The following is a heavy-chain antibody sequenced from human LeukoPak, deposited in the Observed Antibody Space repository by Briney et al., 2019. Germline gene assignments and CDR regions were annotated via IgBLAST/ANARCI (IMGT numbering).Heavy chain of an antibody. V-gene: IGHV4-59*01. D-gene: IGHD2-15*01. J-gene: IGHJ4*02. CDR1: GGSISSYY. CDR2: IYYSGST. Sequence: PSETLSLTCTVSGGSISSYYWSWIRQPPGKGLEWIGYIYYSGSTNYNPSLKSRVTISVDTSKNQFSLKLSSATAADTAVYYCARVSEYCSGGSCYNLSEYWGQGTLVTVSS. CDR3: ARVSEYCSGGSCYNLSEY.